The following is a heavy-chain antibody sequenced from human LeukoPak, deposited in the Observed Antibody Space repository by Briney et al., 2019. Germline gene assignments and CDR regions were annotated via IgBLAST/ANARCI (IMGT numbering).Heavy chain of an antibody. D-gene: IGHD3-10*01. Sequence: GASVKFSCKASGYTFTGYYMHWVRQAPGQGLEWIGWINPNSGGTNYAQKFQGRVTMTRDTSISTAYMELSRLRSDDTAVYYCARAWGAYGSGSYYYFDYWGQGTLVTVSS. CDR2: INPNSGGT. V-gene: IGHV1-2*02. CDR3: ARAWGAYGSGSYYYFDY. J-gene: IGHJ4*02. CDR1: GYTFTGYY.